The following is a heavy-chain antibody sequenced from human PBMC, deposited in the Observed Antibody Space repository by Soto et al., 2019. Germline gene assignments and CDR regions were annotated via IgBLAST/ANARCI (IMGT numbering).Heavy chain of an antibody. J-gene: IGHJ4*02. V-gene: IGHV3-23*01. CDR1: GFSFSHYA. D-gene: IGHD6-19*01. CDR2: IDYSGVNT. CDR3: SPDSSGGDLDC. Sequence: GGSLRLSCAASGFSFSHYAMNWVRQAPGKGLEWVSSIDYSGVNTRYADSVKGRFTTSRDNSKNTLFLQMNSLRGDDTAVYYCSPDSSGGDLDCWGQRTLVTVSS.